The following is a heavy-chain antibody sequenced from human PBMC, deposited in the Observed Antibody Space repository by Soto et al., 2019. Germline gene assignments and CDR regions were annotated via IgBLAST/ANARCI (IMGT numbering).Heavy chain of an antibody. Sequence: QVQLVQSGSELKKPGASVKVSCKASGYTFTSYAMNWVRQAPGQGLEWMGWINTNTGNPTYAQGCTGRFVFYLDTSVSTAYLHICSLKAEDTAVYYSVVSIAAAVGRVAFDPCAQGTLVPVSS. CDR1: GYTFTSYA. J-gene: IGHJ5*02. D-gene: IGHD6-13*01. V-gene: IGHV7-4-1*01. CDR3: VVSIAAAVGRVAFDP. CDR2: INTNTGNP.